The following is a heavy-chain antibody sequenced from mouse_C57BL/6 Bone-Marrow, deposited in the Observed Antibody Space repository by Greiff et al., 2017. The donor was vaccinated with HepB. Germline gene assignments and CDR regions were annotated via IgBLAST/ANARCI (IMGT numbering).Heavy chain of an antibody. Sequence: EVQLQQSGPVLVKPGASVKMSCKASGYTFTDYYMNWVKQSHGKSLEWIGVINPYNGGTSYNLKFKGTAILTVDKSSSTAYMELNCLTSEASAVYYCARWGVTSYAMDYWGQGTSVTVSS. CDR3: ARWGVTSYAMDY. V-gene: IGHV1-19*01. J-gene: IGHJ4*01. CDR1: GYTFTDYY. CDR2: INPYNGGT. D-gene: IGHD2-13*01.